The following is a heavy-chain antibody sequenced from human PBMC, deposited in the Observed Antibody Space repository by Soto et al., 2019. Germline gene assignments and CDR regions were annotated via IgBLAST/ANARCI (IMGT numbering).Heavy chain of an antibody. D-gene: IGHD3-10*01. CDR1: GFTFSSSW. CDR3: ARCVNAGSGQCYLDDY. J-gene: IGHJ4*02. CDR2: VSGDGRST. Sequence: PGGSLRLSCAASGFTFSSSWMHWVRQAPGKGLVWVSRVSGDGRSTNYADSVKGRFTISRDNAKNTLYLQMNSLRAEDTAVYYCARCVNAGSGQCYLDDYWGQVTLVTV. V-gene: IGHV3-74*01.